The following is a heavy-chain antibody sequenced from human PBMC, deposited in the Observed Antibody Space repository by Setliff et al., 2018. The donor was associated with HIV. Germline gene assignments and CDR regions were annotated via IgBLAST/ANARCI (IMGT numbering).Heavy chain of an antibody. CDR3: ARPLFGGRDALDI. CDR1: GFTFSTYA. Sequence: GGSLRLSCAVSGFTFSTYAMIWVRQAPGKGLEWVSLISGSGGSTYYAGSVKGRFTISRDNSKKTLYLQMNSLRAGDTAVYYCARPLFGGRDALDIWGQGTMVTVSS. J-gene: IGHJ3*02. CDR2: ISGSGGST. D-gene: IGHD1-26*01. V-gene: IGHV3-23*01.